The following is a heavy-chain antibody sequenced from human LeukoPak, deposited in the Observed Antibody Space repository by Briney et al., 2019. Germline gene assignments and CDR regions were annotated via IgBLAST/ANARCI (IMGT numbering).Heavy chain of an antibody. CDR2: MNPNNGNT. Sequence: GWMNPNNGNTGYAQKFQGRVTMTRSTSIDTAYMELNTLTSDDTAAYYCARGFYYYGLDVWGQGTTVTVSS. CDR3: ARGFYYYGLDV. V-gene: IGHV1-8*01. J-gene: IGHJ6*02.